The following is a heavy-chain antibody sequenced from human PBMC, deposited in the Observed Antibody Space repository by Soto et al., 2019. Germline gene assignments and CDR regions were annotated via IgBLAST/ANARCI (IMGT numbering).Heavy chain of an antibody. CDR3: ARDPASVYRYGMDV. D-gene: IGHD2-2*01. J-gene: IGHJ6*02. CDR2: ISYDGSNK. Sequence: QVQLVESGGGVVQPGRSLRLSCAASGFTFSSYAMHWVRQAPGKGLEWVAVISYDGSNKYYADSVKGRFTISRDNSKNTLYLLMNSLRAEDTAVYYCARDPASVYRYGMDVWGQGTTVTVSS. CDR1: GFTFSSYA. V-gene: IGHV3-30-3*01.